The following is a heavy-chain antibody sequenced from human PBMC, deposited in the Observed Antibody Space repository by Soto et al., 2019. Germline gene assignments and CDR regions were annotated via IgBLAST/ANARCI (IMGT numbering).Heavy chain of an antibody. CDR2: ISYDGSNK. CDR1: GFTFSSYG. D-gene: IGHD1-20*01. J-gene: IGHJ4*02. CDR3: ASFSNWNDEAGFDY. V-gene: IGHV3-30*03. Sequence: QVQLVESGGGVVQPGRSLRLSCAASGFTFSSYGMHWVRQAPGKGLEWVAVISYDGSNKYYADSVKGRFTISRDNSKNTLYLQMNSLRAEDTAVYYWASFSNWNDEAGFDYWGQGTLVTVSS.